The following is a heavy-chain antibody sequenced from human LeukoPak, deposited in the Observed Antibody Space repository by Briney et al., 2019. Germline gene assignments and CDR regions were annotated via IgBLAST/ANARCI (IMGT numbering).Heavy chain of an antibody. J-gene: IGHJ4*02. CDR3: ARVGGSYRLTHFDY. V-gene: IGHV3-21*01. Sequence: RAGGSLRLSCAASGFTFSSYSMNWVRQAPGKGLEWVSSISSSSSYIYYADSVKGRFTISRDNAKNSLYLQMNSLRAEDTAVYYCARVGGSYRLTHFDYWGQGTLVTVSS. D-gene: IGHD1-26*01. CDR2: ISSSSSYI. CDR1: GFTFSSYS.